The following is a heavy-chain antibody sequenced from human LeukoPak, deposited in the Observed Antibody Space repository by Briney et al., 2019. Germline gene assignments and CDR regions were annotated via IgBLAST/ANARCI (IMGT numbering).Heavy chain of an antibody. CDR1: GGSISSYY. Sequence: SETLSLTCTVSGGSISSYYWSWIRQPPGKGLEWIGYIYYSGSTNYSPSLKSRLTISVHTSKNQFSLKLSAVTAADTAVYNCARRGYSYGDFDYWGQGTLVTVSS. V-gene: IGHV4-59*08. J-gene: IGHJ4*02. D-gene: IGHD5-18*01. CDR2: IYYSGST. CDR3: ARRGYSYGDFDY.